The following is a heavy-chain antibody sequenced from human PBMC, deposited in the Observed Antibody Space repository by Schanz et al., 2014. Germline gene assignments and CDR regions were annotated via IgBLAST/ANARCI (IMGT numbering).Heavy chain of an antibody. CDR1: GFTFKNFG. Sequence: QVQLVESGGGVVQPGGSLRLSCEASGFTFKNFGMHWVRQTPGKGLEWMAFIWYDGSNKIYADSVKGRFTISRDNSNNTLFLQMSSLRVEDTAIYYCAKDSVLVATGHDYFDCWGQGTLVTVSS. CDR2: IWYDGSNK. D-gene: IGHD2-21*01. CDR3: AKDSVLVATGHDYFDC. V-gene: IGHV3-30*02. J-gene: IGHJ4*02.